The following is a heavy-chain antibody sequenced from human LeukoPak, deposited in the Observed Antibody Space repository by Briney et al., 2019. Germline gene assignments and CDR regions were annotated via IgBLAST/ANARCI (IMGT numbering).Heavy chain of an antibody. J-gene: IGHJ4*02. D-gene: IGHD3-10*01. CDR3: AASTYGSGSYVGFDS. CDR2: IYPGDSDT. Sequence: GESLKISCQGSGYSFTNYWIGWVRQMSGKGLEGMGIIYPGDSDTRYSPSFQGQVTISADKSINTLYLQWSSLKASDTAMYYCAASTYGSGSYVGFDSWGQGTLLTVSS. CDR1: GYSFTNYW. V-gene: IGHV5-51*01.